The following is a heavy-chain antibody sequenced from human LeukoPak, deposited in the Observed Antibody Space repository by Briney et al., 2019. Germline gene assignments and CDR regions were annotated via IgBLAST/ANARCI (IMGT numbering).Heavy chain of an antibody. Sequence: QPGGSLRLSCAASGFTFSSYWMHWVRQAPGKGLVWVSAINNGGSTTAYADSVKGRFTISRDSAKNTLYLQMNSLRAEDTAVYYCARRAPTRYFDYWGQGTLVTVSS. CDR3: ARRAPTRYFDY. CDR2: INNGGSTT. J-gene: IGHJ4*02. D-gene: IGHD5-24*01. V-gene: IGHV3-74*01. CDR1: GFTFSSYW.